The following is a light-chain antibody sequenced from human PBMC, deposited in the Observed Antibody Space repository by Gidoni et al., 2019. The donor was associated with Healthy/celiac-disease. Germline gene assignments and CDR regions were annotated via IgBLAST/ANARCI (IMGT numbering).Light chain of an antibody. J-gene: IGKJ4*01. Sequence: DIQMTQSPSSLSASVGDRVTITCRASQGISNYLAWYQQQPGKVPKLRIYAASTLQSGVPSRFSGSGSGTDFTLTISSLQPEDVATYYCQKYNSALALTFGGGTKVEIK. CDR2: AAS. CDR3: QKYNSALALT. V-gene: IGKV1-27*01. CDR1: QGISNY.